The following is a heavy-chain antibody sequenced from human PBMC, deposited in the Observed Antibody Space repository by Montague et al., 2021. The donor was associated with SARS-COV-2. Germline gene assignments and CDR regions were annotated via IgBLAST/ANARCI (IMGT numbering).Heavy chain of an antibody. CDR3: ARVQGITMIVVVIGAFDI. V-gene: IGHV4-31*03. J-gene: IGHJ3*02. D-gene: IGHD3-22*01. CDR1: GGSISSGGYY. CDR2: IYYSGST. Sequence: TLSLTCTVSGGSISSGGYYWSWIRQHPGKGLEWIGYIYYSGSTYYNPSLKSRVTKSVDTSKNQFSLKLSSMTAADTAVYYCARVQGITMIVVVIGAFDIWGHAELGTVSS.